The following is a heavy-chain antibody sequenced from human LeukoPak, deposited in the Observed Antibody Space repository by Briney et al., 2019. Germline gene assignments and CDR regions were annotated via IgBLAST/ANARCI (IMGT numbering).Heavy chain of an antibody. V-gene: IGHV3-7*01. CDR1: GFTFNRFW. CDR3: ARPRLIGEVLDY. J-gene: IGHJ4*01. Sequence: GGSLRLSCTTAGFTFNRFWISWVRQAPGKGLEWVANIKEDGSQKKYVGSVKGRFTISRDNAKNSLFLQMNSLTDEDTAVYYCARPRLIGEVLDYWGQGTLVTVSS. CDR2: IKEDGSQK. D-gene: IGHD3-10*01.